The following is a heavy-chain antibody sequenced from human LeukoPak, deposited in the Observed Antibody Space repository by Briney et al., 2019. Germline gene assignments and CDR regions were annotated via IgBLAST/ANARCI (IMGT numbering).Heavy chain of an antibody. CDR1: GYIFTSYG. CDR2: ISAYNGHT. J-gene: IGHJ3*02. V-gene: IGHV1-18*01. Sequence: ASVKVSCKASGYIFTSYGISWVRQAPGHGLEWMGWISAYNGHTNYPQKLAGRVTMTTNKSTSTAYMELRSLRSDDTAVYYCAKSSTHRYNGKSGQLHDTFDIWGQGTMVTASS. CDR3: AKSSTHRYNGKSGQLHDTFDI. D-gene: IGHD1-14*01.